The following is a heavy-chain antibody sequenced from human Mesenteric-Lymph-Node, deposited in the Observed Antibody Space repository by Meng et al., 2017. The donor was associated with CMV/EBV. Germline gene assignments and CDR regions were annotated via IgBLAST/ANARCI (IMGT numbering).Heavy chain of an antibody. Sequence: GSLRLSCTVSGGSVSSGSYYWSWIRQPPGKGLEWIGYIYYSGSTNYNPSLKSRVTISVDTSKNQFSLKLSSVTAADTAVYYCARAPFNYYDSSGDPPDYWGQGTVVTVSS. D-gene: IGHD3-22*01. CDR2: IYYSGST. V-gene: IGHV4-61*01. CDR1: GGSVSSGSYY. J-gene: IGHJ4*02. CDR3: ARAPFNYYDSSGDPPDY.